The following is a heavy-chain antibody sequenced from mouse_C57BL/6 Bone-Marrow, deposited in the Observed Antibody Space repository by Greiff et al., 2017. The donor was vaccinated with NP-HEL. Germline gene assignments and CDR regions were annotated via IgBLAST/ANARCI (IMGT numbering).Heavy chain of an antibody. CDR3: ARDYYGSSYGYWYFDV. CDR1: GYTFTSHW. V-gene: IGHV1-56*01. D-gene: IGHD1-1*01. Sequence: QVQLQQSGPELVRPGASVKISCKASGYTFTSHWMQWVRQRPGQGLEWIGEIFPGSGSTYYNEKFKGKATLTVDTSSSTAYMQLSSLTSEDSAVYFCARDYYGSSYGYWYFDVWGTGTTVTVSS. J-gene: IGHJ1*03. CDR2: IFPGSGST.